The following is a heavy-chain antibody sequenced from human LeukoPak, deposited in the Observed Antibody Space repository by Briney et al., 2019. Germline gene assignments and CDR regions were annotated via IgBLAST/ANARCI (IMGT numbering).Heavy chain of an antibody. Sequence: GGSLRLSCAASGFTVSSNYMNWVRQAPGKGLEWVSVIYSANSTHYADSVKGRFTISRDNSKNTLYLQMNSLRAEDTAVYYCARDYYDSSGYYYAGLDYWGQGTLVTVSS. CDR2: IYSANST. J-gene: IGHJ4*02. CDR3: ARDYYDSSGYYYAGLDY. CDR1: GFTVSSNY. D-gene: IGHD3-22*01. V-gene: IGHV3-53*01.